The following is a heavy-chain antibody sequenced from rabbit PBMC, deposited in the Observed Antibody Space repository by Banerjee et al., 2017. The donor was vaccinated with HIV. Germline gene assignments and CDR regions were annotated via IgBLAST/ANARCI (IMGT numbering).Heavy chain of an antibody. Sequence: QEQLEESGGGLVQPEGSLTLTCKASGFDFSGNAMCWVRQAPGKGLEWIACINTISGDTVYATWAKGRFTISKASWTTVTLQMTSLTAADTATHFCARDLAGVIGWNFNLWGQGTLVTVS. J-gene: IGHJ4*01. CDR3: ARDLAGVIGWNFNL. D-gene: IGHD4-1*01. CDR2: INTISGDT. V-gene: IGHV1S45*01. CDR1: GFDFSGNA.